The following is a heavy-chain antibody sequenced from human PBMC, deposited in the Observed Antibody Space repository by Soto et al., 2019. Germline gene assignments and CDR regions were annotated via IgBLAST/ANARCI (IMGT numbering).Heavy chain of an antibody. CDR2: IYTGGST. D-gene: IGHD4-17*01. CDR3: ARAYGGNPALFDP. J-gene: IGHJ5*02. CDR1: GFTVSRDY. Sequence: EVQLVESGGGLIQPGGSLRLSCAASGFTVSRDYMSWVHQAPGKGLEWVSVIYTGGSTYYADSVKGRLTFSRNNSKNTLYLQMNSLRAEDTAVYYCARAYGGNPALFDPWGQGTLVTVSS. V-gene: IGHV3-53*01.